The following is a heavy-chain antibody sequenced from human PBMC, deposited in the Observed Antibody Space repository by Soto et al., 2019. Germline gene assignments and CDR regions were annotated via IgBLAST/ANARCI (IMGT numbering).Heavy chain of an antibody. D-gene: IGHD3-16*01. Sequence: GGSLRLSCAVSGFTFDDNAMHWVRQAPEKGLEWVSGINWKSDIGYADSVKGRFTISRDNAENPLYLQMNSLRAEDTALYYCAISQDRGGRTTFIYWGQGTQVTVSS. CDR2: INWKSDI. CDR1: GFTFDDNA. CDR3: AISQDRGGRTTFIY. V-gene: IGHV3-9*01. J-gene: IGHJ4*02.